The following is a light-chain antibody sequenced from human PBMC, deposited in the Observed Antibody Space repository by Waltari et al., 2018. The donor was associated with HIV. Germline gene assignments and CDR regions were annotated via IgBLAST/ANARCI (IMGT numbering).Light chain of an antibody. J-gene: IGLJ3*02. CDR1: NSDVGAYYY. CDR2: EVT. V-gene: IGLV2-14*01. CDR3: SSYAATTTIL. Sequence: SVLPQPPSASASPGQSTTIPCTAPNSDVGAYYYFSWYQQHPGKAPKLLIYEVTIRSSGISYRFSGSKSGNTASMTISGLQAEDEAHYYCSSYAATTTILFGGGTRLTVL.